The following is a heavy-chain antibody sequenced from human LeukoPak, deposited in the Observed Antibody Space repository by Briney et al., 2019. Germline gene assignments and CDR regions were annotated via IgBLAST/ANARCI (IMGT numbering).Heavy chain of an antibody. D-gene: IGHD5-18*01. Sequence: SETLSLTCAVYGGSFSGYYWSWIRQPPGKGLEWIGEINHSGNTNYNPSLKSRLTISVDTSKNQFSLKLSSVTAADTAVYYCARRTDTRGYRRFDYWGQGTLVTVSS. CDR1: GGSFSGYY. CDR3: ARRTDTRGYRRFDY. V-gene: IGHV4-34*01. CDR2: INHSGNT. J-gene: IGHJ4*02.